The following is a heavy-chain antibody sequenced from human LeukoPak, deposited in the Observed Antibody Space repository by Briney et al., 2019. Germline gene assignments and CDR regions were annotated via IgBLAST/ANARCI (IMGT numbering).Heavy chain of an antibody. J-gene: IGHJ4*02. V-gene: IGHV3-23*01. CDR2: ISGSGGST. CDR1: GFTSSSYA. Sequence: GGSLRLSCAASGFTSSSYAMSWVRQAPGKGLEWVSAISGSGGSTYYADSVKGRFTISRDNSKNTLYLQMNSLRAEDTAVYYCAKVHYGSGSYLSYFDYWGQGTLVTVSS. D-gene: IGHD3-10*01. CDR3: AKVHYGSGSYLSYFDY.